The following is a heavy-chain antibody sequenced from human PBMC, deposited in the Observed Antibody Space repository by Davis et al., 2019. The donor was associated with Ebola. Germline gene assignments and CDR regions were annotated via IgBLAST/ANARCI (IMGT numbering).Heavy chain of an antibody. J-gene: IGHJ6*02. CDR1: GYRSTSYW. V-gene: IGHV5-51*01. Sequence: GEAPITSCQCSGYRSTSYWLGWVRQLPRKGLEWGGIIHPGDSDTRYSPSFQGQVTISADKSISTAYLQWSSLTASDTAMYYCARDVNTTMIRSYYYNYGMDVWGQGTTVTVSS. CDR3: ARDVNTTMIRSYYYNYGMDV. CDR2: IHPGDSDT. D-gene: IGHD5-18*01.